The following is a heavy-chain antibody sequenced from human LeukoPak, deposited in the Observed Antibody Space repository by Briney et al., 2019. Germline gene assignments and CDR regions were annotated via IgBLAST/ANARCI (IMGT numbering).Heavy chain of an antibody. CDR2: ISYDGRNK. D-gene: IGHD5-18*01. CDR1: GFTFSNYG. Sequence: GGSLRLSCAASGFTFSNYGMHWVRQAPGKGLEWVAAISYDGRNKEYVDSVKGRFTISRDNSKNTLYLQMNSLRAEGTAVYNCAKDRGYSHGFDYWGQGTLVTVSS. V-gene: IGHV3-30*18. CDR3: AKDRGYSHGFDY. J-gene: IGHJ4*02.